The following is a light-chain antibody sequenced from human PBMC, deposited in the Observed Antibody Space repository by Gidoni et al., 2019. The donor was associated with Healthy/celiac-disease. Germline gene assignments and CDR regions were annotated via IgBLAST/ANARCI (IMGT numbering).Light chain of an antibody. J-gene: IGKJ1*01. V-gene: IGKV1-6*01. CDR3: LQDYNYPWT. CDR1: QGIRND. CDR2: AAS. Sequence: AIQMTQSPSSLSASVGDRVTITCRASQGIRNDLGWYQQKPGKAPKLLIYAASSLQSGVPSRFSGSGSGTDFTLTNSSLQPEDFATDYCLQDYNYPWTFXQXTKVEIK.